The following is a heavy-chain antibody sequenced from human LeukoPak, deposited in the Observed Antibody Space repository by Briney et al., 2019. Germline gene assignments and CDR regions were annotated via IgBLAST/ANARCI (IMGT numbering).Heavy chain of an antibody. Sequence: ASVKVSCKASGYTFTSYYMHWVRQAPGQGLEWMGWISAYNGNTNYAQKLQGRVTMTTDTSTSTAYMELRSLRSDDTAVYYCARVYSGYDYNWFDPWGQGTLVTVSS. CDR2: ISAYNGNT. CDR1: GYTFTSYY. D-gene: IGHD5-12*01. J-gene: IGHJ5*02. V-gene: IGHV1-18*04. CDR3: ARVYSGYDYNWFDP.